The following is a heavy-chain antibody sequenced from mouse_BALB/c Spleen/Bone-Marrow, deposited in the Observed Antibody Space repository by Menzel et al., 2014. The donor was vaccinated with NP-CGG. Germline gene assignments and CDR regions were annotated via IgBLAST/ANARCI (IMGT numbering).Heavy chain of an antibody. D-gene: IGHD3-1*01. CDR2: ISSGGSYT. V-gene: IGHV5-6-4*01. CDR1: GFTFSSYT. J-gene: IGHJ2*01. CDR3: ARVGLDY. Sequence: EVKLPESGGGLVKPGGSLKLSCAASGFTFSSYTMSWVRQTPEKRLEWVATISSGGSYTYYPDSVKGRFTISRDNAKNSLYVQMSSLKSEDTAMYYCARVGLDYWGQGTTLTVSS.